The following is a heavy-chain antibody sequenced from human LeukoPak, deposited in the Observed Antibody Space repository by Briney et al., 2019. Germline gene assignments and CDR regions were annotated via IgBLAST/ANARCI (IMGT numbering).Heavy chain of an antibody. J-gene: IGHJ4*02. Sequence: SETLSLTCTVSGDSISSGSYYWSWVRQPPGKGLEWIGNSENSNYNPSLASRLTISVDTSKNQFSLSLTSVTAADTAVYYCARDRPTYSSGYFDYWGQGILVTVSS. CDR1: GDSISSGSYY. CDR2: SENS. V-gene: IGHV4-61*01. D-gene: IGHD3-22*01. CDR3: ARDRPTYSSGYFDY.